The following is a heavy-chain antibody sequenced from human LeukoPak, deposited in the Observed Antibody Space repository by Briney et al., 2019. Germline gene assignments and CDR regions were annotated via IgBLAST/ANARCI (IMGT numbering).Heavy chain of an antibody. D-gene: IGHD3-22*01. CDR2: ITSSSSYI. Sequence: GGSLRLSCAASGFMFSNYNINWVRQAPGKGLEWVSSITSSSSYIYYADSVRGRFTISRDNAKNSLFLQMNSLRVEDTAVYYCTRFLYYYDSSSYHDYFDYWGQGTLVTVSS. CDR1: GFMFSNYN. V-gene: IGHV3-21*06. CDR3: TRFLYYYDSSSYHDYFDY. J-gene: IGHJ4*02.